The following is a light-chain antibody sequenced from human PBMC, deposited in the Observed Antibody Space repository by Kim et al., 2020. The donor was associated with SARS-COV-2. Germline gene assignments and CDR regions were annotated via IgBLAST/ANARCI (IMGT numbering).Light chain of an antibody. V-gene: IGKV3-11*01. CDR2: DAS. Sequence: PGERATLPCRASQSVRTYLAWYQQKPGQAPRLLMYDASNRATGIPARFSGSGSGTDFTLTISSLEPEDFAVYYCQQRSNWPLTFGGGTKVDIK. J-gene: IGKJ4*01. CDR3: QQRSNWPLT. CDR1: QSVRTY.